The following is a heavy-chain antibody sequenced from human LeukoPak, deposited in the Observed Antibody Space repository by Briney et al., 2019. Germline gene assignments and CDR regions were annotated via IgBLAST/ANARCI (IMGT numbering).Heavy chain of an antibody. D-gene: IGHD6-13*01. CDR1: GFTFSSYA. V-gene: IGHV3-23*01. J-gene: IGHJ6*02. CDR2: ISGSGGST. CDR3: AKTLAAAGTYLHYHYYYGMDV. Sequence: GGSLRLSCAASGFTFSSYAMSWVRQAPGKGLEWVSAISGSGGSTHYADSVKGRFTISRDNSKNTLYLQMNSLRAEDTAVYYCAKTLAAAGTYLHYHYYYGMDVWGQGTTVTVSS.